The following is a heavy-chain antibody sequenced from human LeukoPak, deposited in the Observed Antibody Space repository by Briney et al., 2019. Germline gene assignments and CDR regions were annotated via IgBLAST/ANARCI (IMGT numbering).Heavy chain of an antibody. CDR3: ARATLTIPTYDSSGYYFDY. CDR1: GGSFSVYY. J-gene: IGHJ4*02. D-gene: IGHD3-22*01. V-gene: IGHV4-34*01. Sequence: SETLSLTCAVYGGSFSVYYWSWIRQPPGKGLEWIGEINHSGSTNYNPSLKSRVTISVDTSKNQFSLKLSSVTAADTAVYYCARATLTIPTYDSSGYYFDYWGQGTLVTVSS. CDR2: INHSGST.